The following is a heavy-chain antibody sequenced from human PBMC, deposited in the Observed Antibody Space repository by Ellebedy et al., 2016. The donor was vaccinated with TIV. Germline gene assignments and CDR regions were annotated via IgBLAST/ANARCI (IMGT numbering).Heavy chain of an antibody. CDR1: GFTFSSYS. J-gene: IGHJ6*02. V-gene: IGHV4-34*08. CDR2: INHSGST. Sequence: GSLRLXCAASGFTFSSYSMNWVRQPPGKGLEWIGEINHSGSTNYNPSLKSRVTISVDTSKNQFSLKLSSVTAADTAVYYCAGCSLIRWRYYYYGMDVWGQGTTVTVSS. D-gene: IGHD3-3*01. CDR3: AGCSLIRWRYYYYGMDV.